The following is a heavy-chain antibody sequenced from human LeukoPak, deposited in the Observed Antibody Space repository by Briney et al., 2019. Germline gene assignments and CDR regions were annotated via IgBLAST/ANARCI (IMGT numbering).Heavy chain of an antibody. D-gene: IGHD3-22*01. CDR1: GFTFSTYS. J-gene: IGHJ4*02. V-gene: IGHV3-48*01. Sequence: GGSLRLSCAASGFTFSTYSMNWVRQAPGKGLEWVSYISSSSSTIYYADSVKGRFTISRDNAKNSLYLQMNSLRAEDTAVYYCARVNTDYYDSSGYYPYYFDYWGQGTLVTVSS. CDR2: ISSSSSTI. CDR3: ARVNTDYYDSSGYYPYYFDY.